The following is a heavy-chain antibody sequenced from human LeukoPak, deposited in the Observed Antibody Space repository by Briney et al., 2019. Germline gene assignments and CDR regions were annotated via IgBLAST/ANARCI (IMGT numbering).Heavy chain of an antibody. Sequence: PGGSLRLSCAASGFTVSSNYMSWVRQAPGKGLEWVSVIYSGGSTYCADSVKGRFTISRDNSKNTLYLQMNSLRAEDTAVYYCATAWVVTGLLYFDYWGQGTLVTVSS. J-gene: IGHJ4*02. D-gene: IGHD4-23*01. CDR1: GFTVSSNY. V-gene: IGHV3-66*01. CDR2: IYSGGST. CDR3: ATAWVVTGLLYFDY.